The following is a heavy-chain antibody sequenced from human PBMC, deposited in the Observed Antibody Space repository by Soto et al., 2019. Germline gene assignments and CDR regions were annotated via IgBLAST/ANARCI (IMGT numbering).Heavy chain of an antibody. Sequence: SGPTLVNPTQTLTLTCSFSGFSLSADGMCVSWIRQPPGKALEWLALIDWEDNKFYNTPLKTRLTLSKDTSKNQVVLTMTDMDPVDTATYYCVRIRRGYSHSSYYYGLDVWGQGTTATVSS. D-gene: IGHD3-22*01. J-gene: IGHJ6*02. CDR3: VRIRRGYSHSSYYYGLDV. CDR2: IDWEDNK. V-gene: IGHV2-70*01. CDR1: GFSLSADGMC.